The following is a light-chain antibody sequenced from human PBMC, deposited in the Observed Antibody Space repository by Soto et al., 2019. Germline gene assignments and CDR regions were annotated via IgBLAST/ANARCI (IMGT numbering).Light chain of an antibody. J-gene: IGLJ2*01. Sequence: QSALTQPASVSGSPGQSITISCTGTSSDIGGYRYVSWYQQHPGKAPKLMISEISNRPSGVPNRFSGSKSGNTASLTISGLQAEDEADYYCSSYSSSSTYVVFGGGTKPPS. CDR1: SSDIGGYRY. CDR2: EIS. V-gene: IGLV2-14*01. CDR3: SSYSSSSTYVV.